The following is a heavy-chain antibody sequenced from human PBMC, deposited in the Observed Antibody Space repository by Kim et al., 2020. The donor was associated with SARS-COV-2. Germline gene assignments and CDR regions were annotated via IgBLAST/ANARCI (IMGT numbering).Heavy chain of an antibody. CDR1: GFTFSDYY. V-gene: IGHV3-11*06. CDR3: ARVTGYYSLDY. J-gene: IGHJ4*02. D-gene: IGHD3-3*01. CDR2: ISSSSSYT. Sequence: GGSLRLSCAASGFTFSDYYMSWIRQAPGKGLEWVSYISSSSSYTNYADSVKGRFTISRDNAKNSLYLQMNSLRAEDTAVYYCARVTGYYSLDYWGQGTLVTVSS.